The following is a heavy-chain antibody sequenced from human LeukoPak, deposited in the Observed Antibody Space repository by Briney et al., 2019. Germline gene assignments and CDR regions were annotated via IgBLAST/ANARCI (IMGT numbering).Heavy chain of an antibody. CDR2: VDPDTGGT. J-gene: IGHJ4*02. D-gene: IGHD6-13*01. V-gene: IGHV1-2*02. Sequence: GASVKVSCKASGYTFTAYYIHWVRQASGQGLEWMGWVDPDTGGTSYAQKFQGRVTMTRDTSITTAYMELSSLGSDDTAVYYCARDWPSAALDSWGQGSLVTVSS. CDR3: ARDWPSAALDS. CDR1: GYTFTAYY.